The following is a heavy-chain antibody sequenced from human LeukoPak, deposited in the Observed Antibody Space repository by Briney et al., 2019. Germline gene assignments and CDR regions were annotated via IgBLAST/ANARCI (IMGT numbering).Heavy chain of an antibody. D-gene: IGHD2/OR15-2a*01. Sequence: SETLSLTCTVCGGSISSGAYYWNWIRQHPGKGLEWIGYIYYSGSTYYNPSLKSRVTMSVDTSKNQFSLKLSSVTAADTAVYYCAREVIEDWFDPWGQGTLVTVSS. J-gene: IGHJ5*02. CDR2: IYYSGST. CDR1: GGSISSGAYY. V-gene: IGHV4-31*03. CDR3: AREVIEDWFDP.